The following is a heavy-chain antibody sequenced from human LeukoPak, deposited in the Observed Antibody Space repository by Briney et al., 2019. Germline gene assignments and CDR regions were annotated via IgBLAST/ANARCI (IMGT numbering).Heavy chain of an antibody. CDR1: GYTFTSYA. D-gene: IGHD6-19*01. CDR3: ARGRRAVAGTETYYFDY. CDR2: INTNTGNP. J-gene: IGHJ4*02. V-gene: IGHV7-4-1*02. Sequence: GASVKVSCKASGYTFTSYAINWVRQAPGQGLEWMGWINTNTGNPTYAQGSTGRFVFSLDTSVSTAYLQISSLKAEDTAVYYCARGRRAVAGTETYYFDYWGQGTLVTVSS.